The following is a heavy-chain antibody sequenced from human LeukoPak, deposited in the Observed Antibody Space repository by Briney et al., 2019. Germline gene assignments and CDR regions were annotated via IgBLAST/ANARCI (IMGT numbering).Heavy chain of an antibody. D-gene: IGHD3-22*01. CDR1: GFTFNGSA. V-gene: IGHV3-23*01. CDR3: AKEVHDGSGFTADY. J-gene: IGHJ4*02. Sequence: GGSLRLSCAASGFTFNGSAMHWVRQAPGKGLEWVSAIRGSGDKTWYVDSAKGRFIISRDNSKNTLYLQMNSLRAEDTAVYYCAKEVHDGSGFTADYWGQGTLVTVSS. CDR2: IRGSGDKT.